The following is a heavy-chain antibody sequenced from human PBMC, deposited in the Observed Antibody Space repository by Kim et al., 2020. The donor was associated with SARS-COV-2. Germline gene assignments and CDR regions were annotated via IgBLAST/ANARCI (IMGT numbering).Heavy chain of an antibody. Sequence: NANHGDTTYAQKFQGRVTVTRDTSISTAYMELSRLTSDDTAIYYCTREDYWGQGTLVTVSS. J-gene: IGHJ4*02. CDR3: TREDY. CDR2: NANHGDT. V-gene: IGHV1-2*02.